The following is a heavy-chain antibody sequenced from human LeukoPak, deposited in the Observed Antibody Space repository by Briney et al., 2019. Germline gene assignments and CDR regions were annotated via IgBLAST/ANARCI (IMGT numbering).Heavy chain of an antibody. J-gene: IGHJ6*02. D-gene: IGHD5-24*01. CDR3: VKDVGGCGMAHYYNYYGMDV. CDR2: TNWNGDRI. CDR1: GFKFDDAT. Sequence: GGSLRLSCEVSGFKFDDATMHWVRQVPGRGLEWVPGTNWNGDRIGYADSVKGRFTVSRDNAEFTMSLQMHSLRTEDTAIYHCVKDVGGCGMAHYYNYYGMDVWGQGTMVIV. V-gene: IGHV3-9*01.